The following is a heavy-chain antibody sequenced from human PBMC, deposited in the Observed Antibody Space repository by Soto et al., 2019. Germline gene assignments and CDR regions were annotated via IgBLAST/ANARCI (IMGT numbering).Heavy chain of an antibody. CDR1: GGSFSGYY. CDR2: INHSGST. Sequence: SETLSLTCAVYGGSFSGYYWSWIRQPPGKGLEWIGEINHSGSTNYNPSLKSRVTISVDTSKNQFSLKLSSVTAADTAVYYCARGRYYYGSGSYFPNWFDPWGQGTLVTVSS. J-gene: IGHJ5*02. CDR3: ARGRYYYGSGSYFPNWFDP. V-gene: IGHV4-34*01. D-gene: IGHD3-10*01.